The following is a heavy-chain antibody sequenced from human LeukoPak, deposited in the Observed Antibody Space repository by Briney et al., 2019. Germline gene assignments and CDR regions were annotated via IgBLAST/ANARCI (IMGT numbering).Heavy chain of an antibody. CDR3: ARASGWPDTFDI. CDR2: ISSSSGYI. Sequence: GGSLRLSCGASGFSFSTYSMHWVRQAPGKGLEWVSSISSSSGYIYYADSVKGRFTISRDNAKNSLYLQMNSLRAEDTAVYYCARASGWPDTFDIWGQGTMVTVSS. V-gene: IGHV3-21*01. CDR1: GFSFSTYS. J-gene: IGHJ3*02. D-gene: IGHD6-25*01.